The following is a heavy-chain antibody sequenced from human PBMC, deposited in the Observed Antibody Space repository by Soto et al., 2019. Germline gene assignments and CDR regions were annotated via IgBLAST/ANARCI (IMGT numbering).Heavy chain of an antibody. Sequence: PGGSLRLSCAASGFTFSVSAMQWVRHASGKGLEWVGRIRSKANSYATAYAASVKGRFTISRDDSKNTAYLQMNSLKTEDTAVYYCTRLPTYYYDSSGSLDYWGQGTLVTVSS. D-gene: IGHD3-22*01. CDR3: TRLPTYYYDSSGSLDY. V-gene: IGHV3-73*01. J-gene: IGHJ4*02. CDR1: GFTFSVSA. CDR2: IRSKANSYAT.